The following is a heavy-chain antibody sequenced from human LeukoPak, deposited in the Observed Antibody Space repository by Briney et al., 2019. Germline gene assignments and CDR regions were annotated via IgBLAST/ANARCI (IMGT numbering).Heavy chain of an antibody. J-gene: IGHJ4*02. CDR3: ASLLQLVAIY. CDR1: GYSISSGYY. Sequence: KPSETLSLTCTVSGYSISSGYYWGWIRQPPGKGLEWIGSIYHSGSTYYNPSLKSRVTISVDTSKNQFSLKLSSVTAADTAVYYCASLLQLVAIYWGQGTLVTVSS. D-gene: IGHD6-13*01. CDR2: IYHSGST. V-gene: IGHV4-38-2*02.